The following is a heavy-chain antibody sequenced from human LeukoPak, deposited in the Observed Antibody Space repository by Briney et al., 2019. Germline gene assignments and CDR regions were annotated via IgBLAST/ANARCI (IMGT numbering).Heavy chain of an antibody. CDR3: ARDRSSGYEFDY. Sequence: ASVKVSCKASGYTFTSYYMHWVRQAPGQGLEWMGIINPRGGSTSYAQKFQGRVTMTRDTSTSTVYMELSSLRSEDTAVYYCARDRSSGYEFDYWGQGTLVTVSS. D-gene: IGHD5-12*01. CDR2: INPRGGST. CDR1: GYTFTSYY. V-gene: IGHV1-46*03. J-gene: IGHJ4*02.